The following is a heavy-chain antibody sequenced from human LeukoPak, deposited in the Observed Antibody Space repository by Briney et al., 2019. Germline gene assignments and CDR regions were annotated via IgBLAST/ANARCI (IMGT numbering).Heavy chain of an antibody. J-gene: IGHJ4*02. Sequence: SETLSLTCAVYGGSFSGYYWSWIRQPPGKGLEWVGEINHSGSTNYNPSLKSRVTISVDTSKNQFSLKLSSVTAADTAVYYCARSYYYDSSGYYYYFDYWGQGTLVTVSS. CDR2: INHSGST. CDR3: ARSYYYDSSGYYYYFDY. D-gene: IGHD3-22*01. CDR1: GGSFSGYY. V-gene: IGHV4-34*01.